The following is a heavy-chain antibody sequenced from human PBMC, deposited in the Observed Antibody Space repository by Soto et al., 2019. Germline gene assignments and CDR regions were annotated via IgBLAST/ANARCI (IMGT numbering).Heavy chain of an antibody. J-gene: IGHJ6*02. Sequence: GGSLRLSCAASGFTFSSYDMHWVRQVTGKGLEWVSGIGTAGDTYYLCSVQGRFTISREKAKNSLYLQMNSLRAEDTAVYYCSRVFKYGEYVSAMDVWGQGTSVTVSS. D-gene: IGHD4-17*01. CDR3: SRVFKYGEYVSAMDV. V-gene: IGHV3-13*01. CDR1: GFTFSSYD. CDR2: IGTAGDT.